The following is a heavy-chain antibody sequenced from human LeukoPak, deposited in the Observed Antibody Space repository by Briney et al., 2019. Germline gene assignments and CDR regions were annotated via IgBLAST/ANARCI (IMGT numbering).Heavy chain of an antibody. D-gene: IGHD3-10*01. J-gene: IGHJ6*03. CDR3: ARDWYYYGSGSYSSSMDV. CDR2: ISYDGSNK. Sequence: GRSLRLSCAASGFTFSTYAIHWVRQAPGKGLEWVAVISYDGSNKYYADSVKGRFTISRDNSKNTLYLQMNSLRAEDTAVYYCARDWYYYGSGSYSSSMDVWGKGTTVTVSS. CDR1: GFTFSTYA. V-gene: IGHV3-30*04.